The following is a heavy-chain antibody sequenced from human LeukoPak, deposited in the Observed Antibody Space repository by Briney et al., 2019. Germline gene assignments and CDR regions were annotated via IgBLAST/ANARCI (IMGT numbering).Heavy chain of an antibody. CDR1: GGSISRGSYY. CDR2: IYTSGST. Sequence: SETLSLTCTVSGGSISRGSYYWSWIRQPAGKGLEWIGRIYTSGSTNYNPSLKSRVTISVDTSKNQFSLKLSSVTAADTAVYYCARDAFGPSPGLNGLQRWGQGTMVTVSS. V-gene: IGHV4-61*02. D-gene: IGHD1-1*01. CDR3: ARDAFGPSPGLNGLQR. J-gene: IGHJ3*01.